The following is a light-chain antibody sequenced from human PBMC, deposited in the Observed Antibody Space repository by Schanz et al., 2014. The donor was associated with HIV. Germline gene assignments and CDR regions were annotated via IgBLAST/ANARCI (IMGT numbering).Light chain of an antibody. CDR3: CSYTSSLTRV. CDR2: DVT. J-gene: IGLJ1*01. Sequence: QSALTQPASVSGSPGQSITLSCIGTSSDIGNYNYVSWYQHYPDKAPKLLIFDVTNRPSGVSHRFSGSKSGTTASLTISGLQAEDEADYYCCSYTSSLTRVFGTGTKLTVL. CDR1: SSDIGNYNY. V-gene: IGLV2-14*03.